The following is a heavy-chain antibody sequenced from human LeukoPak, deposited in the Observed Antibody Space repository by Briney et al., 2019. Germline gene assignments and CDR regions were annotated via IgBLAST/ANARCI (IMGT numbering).Heavy chain of an antibody. J-gene: IGHJ3*02. V-gene: IGHV3-7*01. CDR2: INQHGSEK. CDR3: ARNVDAFDI. Sequence: GGSLGLSCTASGFTFKSYWMSWVRQAPGKGLEWVANINQHGSEKYYVDSVKGRLTISRDNAKNSLFLQLNSLRAEDTAVYYCARNVDAFDIWGQGTMVTVSS. CDR1: GFTFKSYW.